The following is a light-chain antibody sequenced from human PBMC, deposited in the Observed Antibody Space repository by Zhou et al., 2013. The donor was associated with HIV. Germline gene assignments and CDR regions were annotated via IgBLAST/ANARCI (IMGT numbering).Light chain of an antibody. CDR3: QQSYSSPLS. CDR2: TAS. J-gene: IGKJ4*01. V-gene: IGKV1-39*01. CDR1: QSIDGY. Sequence: DIQMTQSPSSLSASVGDRVTISCRASQSIDGYLNWYQQRPGKAPKLLIYTASNLQSGVPLRFTGSQSGTDFTLTISSLQSEDFATYYCQQSYSSPLSFGGGTKVEMK.